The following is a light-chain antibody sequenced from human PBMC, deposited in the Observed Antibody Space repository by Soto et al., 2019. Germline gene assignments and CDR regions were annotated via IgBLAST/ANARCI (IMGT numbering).Light chain of an antibody. V-gene: IGKV3-15*01. CDR3: QQYNNWPRT. Sequence: EPVMTHSPAAVSVCHGERSTLSCRASQSISTTLAWYQQNLGQAPRLLIYGASTRATGIPARFSGSGSGTDFTLTITSLQSEDFAVYYCQQYNNWPRTFGQGTKV. CDR2: GAS. J-gene: IGKJ1*01. CDR1: QSISTT.